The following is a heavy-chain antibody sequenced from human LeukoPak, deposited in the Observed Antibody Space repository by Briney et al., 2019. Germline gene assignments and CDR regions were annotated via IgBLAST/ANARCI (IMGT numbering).Heavy chain of an antibody. Sequence: PSETLSLTRAVYGGSFSGYYWSWIRQPPGKGLEWIGEINHSGSTNYNPSLKSRVTISVDTSKNQFSLKLSSVTAADTAVYYCASGPRSQGSEFDYWGQGTLVTVSS. V-gene: IGHV4-34*01. J-gene: IGHJ4*02. CDR1: GGSFSGYY. CDR2: INHSGST. CDR3: ASGPRSQGSEFDY. D-gene: IGHD1-14*01.